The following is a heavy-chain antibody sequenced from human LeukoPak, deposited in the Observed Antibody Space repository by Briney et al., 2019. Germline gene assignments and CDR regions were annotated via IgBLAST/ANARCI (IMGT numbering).Heavy chain of an antibody. V-gene: IGHV3-21*01. D-gene: IGHD3-16*02. Sequence: GGSLRLSCASSGFTFSTFTMTWVRQAPGKGLEWVSSISSGSTYIYYADSLKGRFTISRDNAKNSLYLQMNSLRAEDTAVYYCARTSSQGLSSDAFDVWGQGTMVTVSS. CDR1: GFTFSTFT. J-gene: IGHJ3*01. CDR3: ARTSSQGLSSDAFDV. CDR2: ISSGSTYI.